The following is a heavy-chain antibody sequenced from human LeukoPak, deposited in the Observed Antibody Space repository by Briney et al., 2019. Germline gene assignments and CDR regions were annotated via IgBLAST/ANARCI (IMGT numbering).Heavy chain of an antibody. Sequence: GESLKISCKGSGYRFTSYWIGWVRQMPGKGLEWMGIIYPGDSDTRYSPSFQGQVTIPADKSISTAYLQWSSLKASDTAMYYCATITTYYDILTGYYTNWFDPWGQGTLVTVPS. D-gene: IGHD3-9*01. V-gene: IGHV5-51*01. CDR1: GYRFTSYW. CDR2: IYPGDSDT. CDR3: ATITTYYDILTGYYTNWFDP. J-gene: IGHJ5*02.